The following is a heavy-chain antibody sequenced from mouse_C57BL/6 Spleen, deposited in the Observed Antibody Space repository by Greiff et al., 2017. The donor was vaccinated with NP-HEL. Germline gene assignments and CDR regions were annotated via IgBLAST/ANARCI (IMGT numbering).Heavy chain of an antibody. CDR2: ISDGGSYT. D-gene: IGHD3-2*02. Sequence: DVHLVESGGGLVKPGGSLKLSCAASGFTFSSYAMSWVRQTPEKRLEWVATISDGGSYTYYPDNVKGRFTISRDNAKNNLYLQMSHLKSEDTAMYYCAREQLRLHAMDYWGQGTSVTVSS. V-gene: IGHV5-4*01. CDR1: GFTFSSYA. CDR3: AREQLRLHAMDY. J-gene: IGHJ4*01.